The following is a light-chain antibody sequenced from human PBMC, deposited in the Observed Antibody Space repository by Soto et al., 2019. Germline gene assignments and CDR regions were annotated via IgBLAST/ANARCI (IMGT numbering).Light chain of an antibody. V-gene: IGKV3-15*01. J-gene: IGKJ1*01. CDR2: GAS. Sequence: EIVLTQSPATLSLSPGERATLSCRASQSVASNLAWYQQKPGQAPRLLMYGASTRATGIPARFSGSGSGTEFTLTISSLQSEDFAVYYCQQYNNWPRTFGQGTKVDTK. CDR1: QSVASN. CDR3: QQYNNWPRT.